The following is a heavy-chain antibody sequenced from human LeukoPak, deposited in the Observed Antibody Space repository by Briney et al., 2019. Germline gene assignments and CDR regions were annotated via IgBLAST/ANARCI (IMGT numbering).Heavy chain of an antibody. Sequence: NPGGSLRLSCAASGFTFSNAWMSWVRQAPGKGLEWVGRIKSKTDGGTTDYAAPVKGRFTISRDDSKNTLYLQMNSLRAEDTAVYYCARALYSSTPPDWFDPWGQGTLVTVSS. V-gene: IGHV3-15*01. CDR1: GFTFSNAW. D-gene: IGHD6-13*01. J-gene: IGHJ5*02. CDR3: ARALYSSTPPDWFDP. CDR2: IKSKTDGGTT.